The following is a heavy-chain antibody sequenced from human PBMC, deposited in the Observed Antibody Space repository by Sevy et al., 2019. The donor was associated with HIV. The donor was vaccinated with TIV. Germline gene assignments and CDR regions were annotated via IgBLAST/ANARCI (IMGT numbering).Heavy chain of an antibody. CDR1: GFTFNSYA. D-gene: IGHD1-26*01. CDR3: ARDGKGWELLNY. J-gene: IGHJ4*02. CDR2: IIGGGFST. V-gene: IGHV3-23*01. Sequence: GGSLRLSCAASGFTFNSYAMSWVRQAPGKGLEWVSAIIGGGFSTYYADSVKGRFTISRDNSRNTLYLQMNSLRAEDTAVYYCARDGKGWELLNYWGQGSLVTVSS.